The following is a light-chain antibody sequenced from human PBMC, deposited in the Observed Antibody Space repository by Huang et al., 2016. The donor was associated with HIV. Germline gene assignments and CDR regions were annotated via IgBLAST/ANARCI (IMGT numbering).Light chain of an antibody. CDR3: QKYHSASWT. CDR1: QDINNY. CDR2: AAS. Sequence: DIQMTQSPSSLSASVGDRVTITCRASQDINNYLAWYQQKPGKPPKLLMYAASTLQSGVPSRFSGSGSGTDFTLTISSLQPEDVATYYCQKYHSASWTFGQGTKVEIK. J-gene: IGKJ1*01. V-gene: IGKV1-27*01.